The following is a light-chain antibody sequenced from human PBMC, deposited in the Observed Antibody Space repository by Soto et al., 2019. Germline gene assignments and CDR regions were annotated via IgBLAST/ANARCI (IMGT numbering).Light chain of an antibody. Sequence: EIVLTQSPATLSLSPEERATISCRASQSVSSYLAWYQQKPGQAPRLLIYGASSRATGIPDRFSGSGSGTDFTLTISRLGPEDFAVYYCQQYGSSPRTFGQGTKVDIK. CDR1: QSVSSY. J-gene: IGKJ1*01. CDR2: GAS. V-gene: IGKV3-20*01. CDR3: QQYGSSPRT.